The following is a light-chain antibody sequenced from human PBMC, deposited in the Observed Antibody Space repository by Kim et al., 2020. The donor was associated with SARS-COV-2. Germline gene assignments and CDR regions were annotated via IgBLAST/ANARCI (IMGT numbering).Light chain of an antibody. CDR1: SSDVGDYTR. CDR2: EVS. CDR3: NSWTSSNTFV. V-gene: IGLV2-18*02. J-gene: IGLJ1*01. Sequence: GQSVPISCTGTSSDVGDYTRVSWYQQSPGTAPKLIIYEVSHRPSGVPDRFSGSKSGNTASLTISGLQAEDEADYYCNSWTSSNTFVFGTGTKVTVL.